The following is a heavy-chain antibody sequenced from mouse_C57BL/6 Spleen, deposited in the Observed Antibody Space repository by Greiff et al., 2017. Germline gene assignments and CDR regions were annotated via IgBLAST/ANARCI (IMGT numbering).Heavy chain of an antibody. J-gene: IGHJ1*03. CDR3: ARGGIYYGYDVRDWYFDV. CDR1: GYTFTSYW. V-gene: IGHV1-52*01. Sequence: QVQLQQPGAELVRPGSSVKLSCKASGYTFTSYWMHWVKQRPIQGLEWIGNIDPSDSETHYNQKFKDKATLTVDKSSSTAYMQLSSLTSEDSAVYYCARGGIYYGYDVRDWYFDVWGTGTTVTVSS. D-gene: IGHD2-2*01. CDR2: IDPSDSET.